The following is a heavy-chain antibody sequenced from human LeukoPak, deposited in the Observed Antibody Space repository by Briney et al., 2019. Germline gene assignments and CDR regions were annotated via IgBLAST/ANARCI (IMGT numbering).Heavy chain of an antibody. J-gene: IGHJ4*02. CDR3: ASAHFGVVLDY. D-gene: IGHD3-3*01. CDR2: IRGDSTET. Sequence: PGGSLRLSCEGSGFTFSSYSMIWVRQAPGKGLEWVSSIRGDSTETRHADSLMGRFTISRDNAKKSLYLQMNSLRAEDTAVYYCASAHFGVVLDYWGQGTLVTVSS. CDR1: GFTFSSYS. V-gene: IGHV3-21*01.